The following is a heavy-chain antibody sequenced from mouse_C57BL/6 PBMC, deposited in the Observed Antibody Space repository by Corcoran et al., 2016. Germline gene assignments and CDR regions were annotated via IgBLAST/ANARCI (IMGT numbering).Heavy chain of an antibody. V-gene: IGHV1-76*01. Sequence: QVQLKQSGAELVRPGASVKLSCKASGYTFTDYYINWVKQRPGQGLEWIARIYPGSGNTYYNEKVKGKATLTAEKSSSTAYMQLSSLTSEDSAVYFCARENSNYGYYAMDYWGQGTSVTVSS. D-gene: IGHD2-5*01. CDR3: ARENSNYGYYAMDY. J-gene: IGHJ4*01. CDR2: IYPGSGNT. CDR1: GYTFTDYY.